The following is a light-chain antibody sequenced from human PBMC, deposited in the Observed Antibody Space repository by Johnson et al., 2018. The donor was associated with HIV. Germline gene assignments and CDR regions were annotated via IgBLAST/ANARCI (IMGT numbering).Light chain of an antibody. V-gene: IGLV1-51*02. CDR2: ENN. CDR3: GTWDSSLSAYV. J-gene: IGLJ1*01. CDR1: SSNIGNNY. Sequence: QSVLTQPPSVSAAPGQKVTISCSGSSSNIGNNYVSWYQQLPGTAPKLLIYENNKRPSGIPDRFSGSKSGTSATLGITGLQTGDAADYYWGTWDSSLSAYVFGTGTKVTVL.